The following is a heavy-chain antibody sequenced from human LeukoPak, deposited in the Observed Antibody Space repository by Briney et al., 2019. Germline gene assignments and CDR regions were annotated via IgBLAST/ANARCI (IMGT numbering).Heavy chain of an antibody. CDR1: GYSFTSYW. Sequence: GASLQISCQGSGYSFTSYWIGWVRQLPGKGLEWMGIIYPGDSDTRYSPSFQGQVTISADKSISTAYLQWSSLKASDTAMYYCASNYDILTGPFDPWGQGTLVTVSS. CDR2: IYPGDSDT. V-gene: IGHV5-51*01. CDR3: ASNYDILTGPFDP. D-gene: IGHD3-9*01. J-gene: IGHJ5*02.